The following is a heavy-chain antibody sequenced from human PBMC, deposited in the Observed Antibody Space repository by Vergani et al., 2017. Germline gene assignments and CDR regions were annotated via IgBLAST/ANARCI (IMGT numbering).Heavy chain of an antibody. J-gene: IGHJ4*02. V-gene: IGHV3-48*04. CDR2: ISSSSSTI. CDR3: ARGGRYCSNANCYLDF. D-gene: IGHD2-2*01. Sequence: VQLVESGGGVVQPGGSLRLSCAASGFPFSSYGMHWARQAPGKGLEWVSYISSSSSTIYYADSVKGRFTISSDTAKNSLYLQMNSLRAEDTAVYYCARGGRYCSNANCYLDFWGQGTLVTVSS. CDR1: GFPFSSYG.